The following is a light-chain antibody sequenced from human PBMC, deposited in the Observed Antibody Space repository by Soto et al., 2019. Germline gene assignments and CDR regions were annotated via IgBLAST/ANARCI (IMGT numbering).Light chain of an antibody. V-gene: IGKV3D-15*01. CDR3: QHYNNWWT. Sequence: PGERATLSCTASQRLTITYLAWYQRKPGQASVLLIYDASSRATGIPDRFSSSGCRTESTLTISSQEFGDSTVYYCQHYNNWWTFGQGTKVDIK. J-gene: IGKJ1*01. CDR1: QRLTITY. CDR2: DAS.